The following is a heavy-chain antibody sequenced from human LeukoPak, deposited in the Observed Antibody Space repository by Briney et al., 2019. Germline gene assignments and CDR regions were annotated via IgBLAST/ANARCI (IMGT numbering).Heavy chain of an antibody. CDR2: ISASGGRT. CDR1: GTPLRNYG. V-gene: IGHV3-23*01. D-gene: IGHD3-22*01. J-gene: IGHJ4*02. Sequence: GGPLSLSCPVPGTPLRNYGLSWVRQPPGKGLGWVAGISASGGRTHYADSVKGRYTISRINPKNTLDLQKNSLRAEDTPVYFCAKRGVVSRVILVGFHKEADYFDSWGQGALVTVSS. CDR3: AKRGVVSRVILVGFHKEADYFDS.